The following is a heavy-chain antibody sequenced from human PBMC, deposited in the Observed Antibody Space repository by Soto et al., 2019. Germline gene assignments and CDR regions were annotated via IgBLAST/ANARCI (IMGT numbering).Heavy chain of an antibody. CDR3: ARVETINYALDV. V-gene: IGHV1-2*04. J-gene: IGHJ6*02. CDR2: ISPNSGGT. Sequence: ASVKVSCKASGYTFTGYYMHWVRQAPGQGLEWMGWISPNSGGTNYAQKFQGWVTMTRDTSISTAYLEVSRLRSDDTAVYYCARVETINYALDVWGQGTTVTVSS. CDR1: GYTFTGYY. D-gene: IGHD1-20*01.